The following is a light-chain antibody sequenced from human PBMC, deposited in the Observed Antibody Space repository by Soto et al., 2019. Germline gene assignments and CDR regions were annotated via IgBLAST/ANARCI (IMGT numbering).Light chain of an antibody. J-gene: IGKJ4*01. CDR1: QSVNNN. V-gene: IGKV3-15*01. CDR2: GAS. Sequence: EIAMTQSPATLSVSPGERATLSCRASQSVNNNLPWYQQKPGQAPRLLIYGASTRAPGIPARFSGSGSGTECTVTIIGLQSEDFAVYYCQKYNNWPRTFGGGTKVDIK. CDR3: QKYNNWPRT.